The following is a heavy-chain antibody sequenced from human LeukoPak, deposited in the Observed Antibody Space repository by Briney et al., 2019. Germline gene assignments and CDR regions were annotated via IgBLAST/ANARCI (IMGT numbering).Heavy chain of an antibody. Sequence: PSETLSLTCTVSGGSISSYYWSWIRQPPGKGLEWIGYIYYSGSTNYNPSLKSRVTISVDTSKNQFSLKLSSVTAADTAVYYCARLDSADYDFWSGNLRSPFDPWGQGTLVTVSS. J-gene: IGHJ5*02. CDR3: ARLDSADYDFWSGNLRSPFDP. CDR2: IYYSGST. D-gene: IGHD3-3*01. CDR1: GGSISSYY. V-gene: IGHV4-59*12.